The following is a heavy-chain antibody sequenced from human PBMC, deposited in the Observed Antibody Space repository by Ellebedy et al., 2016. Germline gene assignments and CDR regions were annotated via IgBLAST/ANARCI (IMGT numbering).Heavy chain of an antibody. Sequence: GSLRLSXAVYGGSFSGYYWSWIRQPPGKGLEWIGEINHSGSTNYNPSLKSRVTISVDTSKNQFSLKLSSVTAADTAVYYCARGLRDYYDSSGYSAGYWGQGTLVTVSS. J-gene: IGHJ4*02. D-gene: IGHD3-22*01. CDR3: ARGLRDYYDSSGYSAGY. V-gene: IGHV4-34*01. CDR2: INHSGST. CDR1: GGSFSGYY.